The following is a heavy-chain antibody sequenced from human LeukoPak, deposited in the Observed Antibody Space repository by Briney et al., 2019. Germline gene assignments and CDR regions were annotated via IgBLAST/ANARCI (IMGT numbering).Heavy chain of an antibody. CDR2: IKVDVKEK. V-gene: IGHV3-7*04. CDR1: RVASTDVR. CDR3: ARDRGYCTGGTCWSDY. D-gene: IGHD2-15*01. Sequence: CLRLSPAPSRVASTDVRITSGSGAPGKGLRWGVAIKVDVKEKSSVASVKGRFTLSKANARNRPHLQLNSLRAEDTAVYYCARDRGYCTGGTCWSDYWGQGTLVTVSS. J-gene: IGHJ4*02.